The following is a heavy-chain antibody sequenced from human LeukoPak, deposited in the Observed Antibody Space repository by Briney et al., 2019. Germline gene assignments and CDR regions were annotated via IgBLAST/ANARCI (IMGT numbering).Heavy chain of an antibody. CDR1: GGSISSYY. Sequence: SETLSLTCTVSGGSISSYYWSWIRQPPGKGLEWMGYIYYSGSTNYNPSLKSRVTISVDTSKNQFSLKLSSVTAADTAVYYCARHAGQRYFDYWGQGTLVTVSS. CDR3: ARHAGQRYFDY. D-gene: IGHD6-25*01. V-gene: IGHV4-59*08. J-gene: IGHJ4*02. CDR2: IYYSGST.